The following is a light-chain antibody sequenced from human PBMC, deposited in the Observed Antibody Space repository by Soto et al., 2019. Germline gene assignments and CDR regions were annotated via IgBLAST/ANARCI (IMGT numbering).Light chain of an antibody. CDR3: QQARSFPVT. CDR1: QGISSY. Sequence: IRLTQSPSSLSASTGDRFTSTCRASQGISSYLNWYQQKPGKAPKLLIYAASSLQSGVPSRFSGSGSGTDFTLTITSLQSEDFATYYCQQARSFPVTFGQGTRLEIK. J-gene: IGKJ5*01. V-gene: IGKV1-8*01. CDR2: AAS.